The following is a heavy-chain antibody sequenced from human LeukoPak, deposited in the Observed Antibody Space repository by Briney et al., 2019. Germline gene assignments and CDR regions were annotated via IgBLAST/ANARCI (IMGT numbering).Heavy chain of an antibody. CDR2: ISSSSSYI. CDR3: ARAAAAAGFDY. J-gene: IGHJ4*02. CDR1: GFTFSSYS. Sequence: GGSLGLSCAASGFTFSSYSMNWVRQAPGKGLEWVSSISSSSSYIYYADSVKGRFTISRDNAKNSLYLQMNSLRAEDTAVYYCARAAAAAGFDYWGQGTLVTVSS. V-gene: IGHV3-21*01. D-gene: IGHD6-13*01.